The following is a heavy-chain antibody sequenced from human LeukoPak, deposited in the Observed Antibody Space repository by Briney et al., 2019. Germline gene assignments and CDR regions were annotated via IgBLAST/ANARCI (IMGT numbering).Heavy chain of an antibody. V-gene: IGHV4-31*03. CDR1: GGSISSGGYS. J-gene: IGHJ6*02. D-gene: IGHD2-2*01. CDR2: IYYSGST. CDR3: ARDGIVVVPAARTPSYYYYGMDV. Sequence: SQTLSLTCTVSGGSISSGGYSWSWIRQHPGKGLEWIGYIYYSGSTYYNPSLKSRVTISVDTSKNQFSLKLSSVTAADTAVYYCARDGIVVVPAARTPSYYYYGMDVWGQGTTVTVSS.